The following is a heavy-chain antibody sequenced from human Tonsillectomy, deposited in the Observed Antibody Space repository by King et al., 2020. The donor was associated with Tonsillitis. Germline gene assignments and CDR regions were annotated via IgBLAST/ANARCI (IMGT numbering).Heavy chain of an antibody. D-gene: IGHD6-6*01. Sequence: QLQESGPGLVKPSETLSLTCTVSGGSISSSSYYWGWLRQPPGKGLEWIGSIYYSGSTYYNPSLKSRVTISVDTSKNQFSLKLSSVTAADTAVYYCARRPLRNDAFDIWGQGTMVTVSS. CDR1: GGSISSSSYY. CDR2: IYYSGST. CDR3: ARRPLRNDAFDI. J-gene: IGHJ3*02. V-gene: IGHV4-39*07.